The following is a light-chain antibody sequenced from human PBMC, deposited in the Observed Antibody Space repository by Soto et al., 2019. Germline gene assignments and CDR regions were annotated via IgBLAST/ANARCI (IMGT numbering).Light chain of an antibody. Sequence: QSALTQPASVSGSPGQSITISCTGTSSDVGSYNLVSWYQQHPGKAPRLMIYEGSKRPSGVSNRFSAAKSDNTASLTISGLQAEDEDDSYCCSYAGRSTYVVFGGGTKLTVL. CDR2: EGS. J-gene: IGLJ2*01. CDR3: CSYAGRSTYVV. V-gene: IGLV2-23*01. CDR1: SSDVGSYNL.